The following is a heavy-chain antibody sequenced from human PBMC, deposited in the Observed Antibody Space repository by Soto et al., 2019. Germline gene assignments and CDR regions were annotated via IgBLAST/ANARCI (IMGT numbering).Heavy chain of an antibody. CDR3: TRLGTTRGVDV. V-gene: IGHV3-33*05. J-gene: IGHJ4*02. Sequence: QVQLVESGGGVVQPGTSLRLSCVGSGFTFRSYVIHWVRQAPGKGLEWVAVTSYDGSNTYYDDSVKGRFTISRDNSRNTVELPMDSLRLEDTALYYWTRLGTTRGVDVWGQGTLVSVSS. CDR2: TSYDGSNT. CDR1: GFTFRSYV. D-gene: IGHD3-10*01.